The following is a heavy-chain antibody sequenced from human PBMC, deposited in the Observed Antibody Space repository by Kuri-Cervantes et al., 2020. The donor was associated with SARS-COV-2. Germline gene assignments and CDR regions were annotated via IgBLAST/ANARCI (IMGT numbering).Heavy chain of an antibody. Sequence: GGSLRLSCAASGFPFDNYAMTWVRQAPGKGLEWVSTISGRGDNTYFAASVKGRFTISRDNFMNMMFLQMSSLRADDTAVYHCAKGTTTYTSPFDYWGRGTLVTVSS. J-gene: IGHJ4*02. CDR1: GFPFDNYA. D-gene: IGHD1-14*01. CDR3: AKGTTTYTSPFDY. V-gene: IGHV3-23*01. CDR2: ISGRGDNT.